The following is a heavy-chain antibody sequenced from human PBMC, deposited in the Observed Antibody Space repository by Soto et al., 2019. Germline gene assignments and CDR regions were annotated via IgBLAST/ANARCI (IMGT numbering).Heavy chain of an antibody. J-gene: IGHJ4*02. V-gene: IGHV3-30*03. CDR2: ISNTGSSA. Sequence: GGSLRLSCAASGFTFSVFGMHWVRQAPGKGLEWVAVISNTGSSAHYADSVRGRFTISRDNGENTLSLLMTSLRSEDTAVYYCARERALDHCGGDCYPGPFDYWGQGTLVTVSS. CDR3: ARERALDHCGGDCYPGPFDY. D-gene: IGHD2-21*02. CDR1: GFTFSVFG.